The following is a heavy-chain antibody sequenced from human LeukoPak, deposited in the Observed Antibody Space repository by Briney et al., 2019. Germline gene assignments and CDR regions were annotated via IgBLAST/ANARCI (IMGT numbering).Heavy chain of an antibody. V-gene: IGHV3-48*03. J-gene: IGHJ4*02. CDR2: ISGSGKTM. CDR3: ARGVVAPIRGDYFDY. D-gene: IGHD5-12*01. CDR1: GFTLSTYE. Sequence: PGGSLRLSCATSGFTLSTYEINWVRQAPGKGLEWVSYISGSGKTMYYADSVKGRFTISRDNAKNSVYLQMNSLRVEDTAVYYCARGVVAPIRGDYFDYWGQGTLVTVSS.